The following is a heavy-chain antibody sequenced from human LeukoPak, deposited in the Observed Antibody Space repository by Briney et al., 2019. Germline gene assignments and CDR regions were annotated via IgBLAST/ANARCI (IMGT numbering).Heavy chain of an antibody. CDR2: IYYSGST. D-gene: IGHD6-13*01. CDR1: GGSISSYY. Sequence: PSETLSLTCTVSGGSISSYYWSWIRQPPGKGLEWIGYIYYSGSTNYNPSLKSRVTISVDTSKNQFSLKLSSVTAADTAVYYCAGGIAAAGTSVDYWGQGTLVTVSS. J-gene: IGHJ4*02. CDR3: AGGIAAAGTSVDY. V-gene: IGHV4-59*01.